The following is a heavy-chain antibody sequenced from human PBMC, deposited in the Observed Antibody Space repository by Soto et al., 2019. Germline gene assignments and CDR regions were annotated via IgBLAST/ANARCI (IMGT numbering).Heavy chain of an antibody. J-gene: IGHJ6*02. CDR2: IKQDGSEK. V-gene: IGHV3-7*03. CDR1: GCTFSRYW. D-gene: IGHD1-26*01. CDR3: ARGGSRSGSNPYYYYGMDV. Sequence: GGSLRLSCAASGCTFSRYWMSWVRQAPGKGLEWVANIKQDGSEKYYVDSVKGRFTISRDNAKNSLYLQMNSLRAEDTAVYYCARGGSRSGSNPYYYYGMDVWGQGTTVTVSS.